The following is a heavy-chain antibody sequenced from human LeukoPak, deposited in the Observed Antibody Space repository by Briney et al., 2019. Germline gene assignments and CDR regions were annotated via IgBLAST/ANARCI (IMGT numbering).Heavy chain of an antibody. Sequence: GGSLRLSCAASGFNFINTWMHWVRQAPGKGLEWVAVISYDGSNKYYADSVKGRFTISRDNSKNTLYLQMNSLRAEDTAVYYCAKDLGYSYGFDYWGQGTLVTVSS. J-gene: IGHJ4*02. CDR2: ISYDGSNK. CDR3: AKDLGYSYGFDY. V-gene: IGHV3-30*18. D-gene: IGHD5-18*01. CDR1: GFNFINTW.